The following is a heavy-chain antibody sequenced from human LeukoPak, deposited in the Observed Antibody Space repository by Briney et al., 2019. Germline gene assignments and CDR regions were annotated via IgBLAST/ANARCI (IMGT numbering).Heavy chain of an antibody. CDR3: ARGYYDGSNYYPY. Sequence: PSETLSLTCTVSGGSISSYYCGWVRQPPGKELQWMGYIYNSGTTNYNPTLKSRVTISVDTSKNQFSLKLSSVTAADTAVYYCARGYYDGSNYYPYWGQGTLVTVSS. CDR2: IYNSGTT. D-gene: IGHD3-22*01. CDR1: GGSISSYY. V-gene: IGHV4-59*01. J-gene: IGHJ4*02.